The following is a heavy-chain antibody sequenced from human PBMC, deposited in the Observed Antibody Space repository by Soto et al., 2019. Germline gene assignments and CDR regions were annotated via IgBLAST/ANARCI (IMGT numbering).Heavy chain of an antibody. CDR2: IHSDGSST. D-gene: IGHD1-26*01. J-gene: IGHJ3*01. CDR3: SRGDRGAFDL. Sequence: EVQLVESGGGLVRPGGSLRLSCAASGFTFSYYWMHWVRQAPGKGLVWVPRIHSDGSSTTYADFVKGRFIISRDNARNTVDLQMNSVRVEDTAVYYCSRGDRGAFDLWGQGTVVTVSS. V-gene: IGHV3-74*01. CDR1: GFTFSYYW.